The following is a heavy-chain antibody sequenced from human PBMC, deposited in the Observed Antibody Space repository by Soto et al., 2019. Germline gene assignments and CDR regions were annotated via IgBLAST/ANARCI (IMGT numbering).Heavy chain of an antibody. CDR1: GYTFTGYY. J-gene: IGHJ4*02. Sequence: SVKVSCKAFGYTFTGYYIHWVRQAPGQGLEWMGWINPNSGGTNYAQKFQGWLTMTRDTSITTAYMELSRLKSEDTAVYYCARFSSRYYYFDYWGQGTLVTVSS. CDR2: INPNSGGT. CDR3: ARFSSRYYYFDY. V-gene: IGHV1-2*04. D-gene: IGHD6-13*01.